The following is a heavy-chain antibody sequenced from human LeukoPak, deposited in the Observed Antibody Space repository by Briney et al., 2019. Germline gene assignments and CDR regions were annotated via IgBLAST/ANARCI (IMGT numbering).Heavy chain of an antibody. CDR2: ISYDGRAQ. J-gene: IGHJ5*02. Sequence: PGGSLRLSCAASGFTFSSHAMHWVRQAPGKGLEWLAVISYDGRAQFSADSVKGRFTISRDNAKNTLYLQMNSLKVADTAVYYCVRGVGGDSRFDPWGQGTLVTVSS. V-gene: IGHV3-30*04. D-gene: IGHD1-26*01. CDR1: GFTFSSHA. CDR3: VRGVGGDSRFDP.